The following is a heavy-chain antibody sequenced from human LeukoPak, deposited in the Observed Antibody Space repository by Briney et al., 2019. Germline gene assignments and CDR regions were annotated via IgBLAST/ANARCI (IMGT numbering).Heavy chain of an antibody. Sequence: SETLSLTCAVYGGSFSGYYWSWIRQHPGKGLEWIGYIYYSGSTYYNPSLKSRVTISVDTSKNQFSLKLSSVTAADTAAYYCARDRGIASPWGQGTLVTVSS. V-gene: IGHV4-31*11. CDR1: GGSFSGYY. J-gene: IGHJ5*02. D-gene: IGHD6-13*01. CDR3: ARDRGIASP. CDR2: IYYSGST.